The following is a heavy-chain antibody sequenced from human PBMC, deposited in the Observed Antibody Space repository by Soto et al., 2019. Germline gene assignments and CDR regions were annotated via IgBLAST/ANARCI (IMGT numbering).Heavy chain of an antibody. CDR1: GFTFSNYA. D-gene: IGHD3-9*01. V-gene: IGHV3-23*01. J-gene: IGHJ6*02. CDR2: IGGSGSNT. CDR3: ARVVRYFDTPYGMDV. Sequence: EGQLLESGEGLVQPGGSLKLSCAASGFTFSNYAMSWVRQAPGKGLEWVSGIGGSGSNTYYADSVKGRFTISRDNSKNTLFLQMNSLRDEDTAEYYCARVVRYFDTPYGMDVWGQGTTVTVSS.